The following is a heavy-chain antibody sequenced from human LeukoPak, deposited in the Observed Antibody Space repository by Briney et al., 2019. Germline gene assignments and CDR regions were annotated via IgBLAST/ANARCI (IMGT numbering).Heavy chain of an antibody. J-gene: IGHJ5*02. CDR2: FDPEYGET. CDR3: APLDFWVPST. D-gene: IGHD3-3*01. V-gene: IGHV1-24*01. CDR1: GYALNELS. Sequence: ASVKVSCKVSGYALNELSIHWVRQAAGKGLEWMGGFDPEYGETVYAQKFQGRVTMAEDTSTDTAYTELSSLRSEDTAVYYCAPLDFWVPSTWGQGTLVTVSS.